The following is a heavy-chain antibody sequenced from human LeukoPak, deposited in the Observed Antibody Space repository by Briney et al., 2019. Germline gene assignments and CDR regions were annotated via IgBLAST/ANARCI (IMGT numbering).Heavy chain of an antibody. CDR3: AKLIGGGSVVTDY. J-gene: IGHJ4*02. CDR2: ISYDGSNK. Sequence: GRSLRLSCAASGFTFSSYAIHWVRQAPGKGLEWVAVISYDGSNKYYADSVKGRFTISRDNSKNTLYLQMNSLRAEDTAVYYCAKLIGGGSVVTDYWGQGTLVTVCS. CDR1: GFTFSSYA. V-gene: IGHV3-30*18. D-gene: IGHD4-23*01.